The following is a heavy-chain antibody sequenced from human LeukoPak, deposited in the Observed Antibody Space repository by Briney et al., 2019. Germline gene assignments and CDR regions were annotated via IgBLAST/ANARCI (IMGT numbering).Heavy chain of an antibody. CDR2: INHSGST. V-gene: IGHV4-34*01. D-gene: IGHD2-15*01. CDR3: ARGQVVVAATPGDY. J-gene: IGHJ4*02. Sequence: PSETLSLTCAVYGGSFSGYYWSWLRQPPGKGLEWIGEINHSGSTNYNPSLKSRVTISVDTSKNQFSLKLSSVTAADTAVYYCARGQVVVAATPGDYWGQGTLVTVSS. CDR1: GGSFSGYY.